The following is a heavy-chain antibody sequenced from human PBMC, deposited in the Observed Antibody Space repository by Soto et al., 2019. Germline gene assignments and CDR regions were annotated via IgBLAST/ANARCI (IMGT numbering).Heavy chain of an antibody. CDR3: SGAYSDSSGYSLDP. Sequence: QVQLQASGPGLVKPSETLSLTCSVSGGSISSGYWTWLRQPPVKGLEWIGYIYNAGSINYTPSLKRRVIISVDTAKNQVALRLSSVTAADTAVYYCSGAYSDSSGYSLDPWCAGSSVTVSS. J-gene: IGHJ5*02. CDR2: IYNAGSI. D-gene: IGHD3-22*01. V-gene: IGHV4-59*03. CDR1: GGSISSGY.